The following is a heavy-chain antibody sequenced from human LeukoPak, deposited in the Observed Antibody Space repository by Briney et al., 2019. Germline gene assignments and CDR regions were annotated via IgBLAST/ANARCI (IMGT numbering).Heavy chain of an antibody. CDR1: GLTFSRYA. CDR2: I. V-gene: IGHV3-23*01. CDR3: ATVVIPYYYYYGMDV. D-gene: IGHD3-22*01. J-gene: IGHJ6*02. Sequence: PGGSLRLSCAASGLTFSRYAMTWVRQAPGKGLEWVSAIKGRFTISRDNSKNTLYLQMNSLRAEDTAVYYCATVVIPYYYYYGMDVWGQGTTVTVSS.